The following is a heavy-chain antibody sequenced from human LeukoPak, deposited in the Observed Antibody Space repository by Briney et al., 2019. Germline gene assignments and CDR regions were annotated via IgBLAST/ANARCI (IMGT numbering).Heavy chain of an antibody. Sequence: SETLSLTCAVYGGAFSGYYWSWIRQPPGKGLEWIGEINHSGSTNYNPFLKSRVTISIDTSKKQFSLKVNSVTAADTAVYYCARRSTPAGTDYWGQGTLVTVSS. CDR2: INHSGST. CDR1: GGAFSGYY. D-gene: IGHD6-13*01. CDR3: ARRSTPAGTDY. V-gene: IGHV4-34*01. J-gene: IGHJ4*02.